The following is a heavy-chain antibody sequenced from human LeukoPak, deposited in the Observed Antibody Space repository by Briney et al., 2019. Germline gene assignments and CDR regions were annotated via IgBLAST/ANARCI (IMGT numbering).Heavy chain of an antibody. CDR1: GFTFSRAW. CDR2: IYSGGST. D-gene: IGHD5-18*01. J-gene: IGHJ6*02. V-gene: IGHV3-53*01. Sequence: GSLRLSCAASGFTFSRAWMSWVRQAPGKGLEWVSVIYSGGSTYYADSVKGRFTISRDNSKNTLYLQMNSLRAEDTAVYYCARVRVDTAMVYNYYYYGMDVWGQGTTVTVSS. CDR3: ARVRVDTAMVYNYYYYGMDV.